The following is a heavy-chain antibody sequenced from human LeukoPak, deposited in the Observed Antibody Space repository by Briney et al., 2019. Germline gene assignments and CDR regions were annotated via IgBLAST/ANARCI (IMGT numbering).Heavy chain of an antibody. CDR3: AKNGATMITFGGVIVEYYFDY. CDR1: GFTFSSYG. V-gene: IGHV3-30*02. J-gene: IGHJ4*02. Sequence: PGGSLRLSCAASGFTFSSYGMHWVRQAPGKGLEWVAFIRYDGSNKYYADSVKGRFTISRDNSKNTLYLQMNSLRAEDTAVYYCAKNGATMITFGGVIVEYYFDYWGQGTLVTVSS. D-gene: IGHD3-16*02. CDR2: IRYDGSNK.